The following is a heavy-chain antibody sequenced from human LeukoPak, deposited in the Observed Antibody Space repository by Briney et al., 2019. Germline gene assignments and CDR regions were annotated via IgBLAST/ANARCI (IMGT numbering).Heavy chain of an antibody. CDR2: IYSGDTT. J-gene: IGHJ4*02. D-gene: IGHD3-16*01. CDR1: GFTVSSKY. Sequence: PGGSLRLACAASGFTVSSKYMSWVRQAPGKGLEWVSVIYSGDTTYYADSVKGRFTISRDNSRNTLYLQMNSLRAEDTAVYYCARGNDYIWGCYLAYWGQGTLVTVSS. V-gene: IGHV3-53*01. CDR3: ARGNDYIWGCYLAY.